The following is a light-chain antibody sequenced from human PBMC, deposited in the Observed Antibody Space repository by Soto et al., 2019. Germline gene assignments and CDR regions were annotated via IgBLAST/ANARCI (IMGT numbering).Light chain of an antibody. V-gene: IGLV2-8*01. CDR1: SSDVGGYNY. J-gene: IGLJ2*01. CDR3: SSFAGGGNPLL. CDR2: EVT. Sequence: QSVLTQPPSASGSLGQSVTISCTGTSSDVGGYNYVSWHQQHPGKAPKLMIYEVTKRPSGVPDRFSGSKSGNTASLTVSGLQAEDGADYYCSSFAGGGNPLLLGGGTKRTLL.